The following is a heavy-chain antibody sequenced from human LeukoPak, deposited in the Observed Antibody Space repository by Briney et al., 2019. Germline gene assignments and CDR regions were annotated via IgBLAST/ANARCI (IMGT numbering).Heavy chain of an antibody. CDR1: GGSISSYY. CDR3: ARGRLQGFYYYYYMDV. D-gene: IGHD6-25*01. V-gene: IGHV4-59*12. CDR2: IHYSGST. Sequence: SETLSLTCTVSGGSISSYYWSWIRQPPGKGLEWIGYIHYSGSTNYNPSLKSRVTISVDTSKNQFSLKLSSVTAADTAVYYCARGRLQGFYYYYYMDVWGKGTTVTVSS. J-gene: IGHJ6*03.